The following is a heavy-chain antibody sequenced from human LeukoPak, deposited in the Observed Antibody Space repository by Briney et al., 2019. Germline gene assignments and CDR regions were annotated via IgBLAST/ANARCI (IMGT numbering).Heavy chain of an antibody. CDR3: VRGSSWAYFYGMDV. Sequence: GGSLRLSCAASGFAFGSDWMHWVRQAPGNGLVWVSLINSDGTSTNYADSVKGRFTISRDNANSMLYLQMNSLGAEDTALYYCVRGSSWAYFYGMDVWGQGTTVTVSS. V-gene: IGHV3-74*01. CDR2: INSDGTST. D-gene: IGHD6-13*01. CDR1: GFAFGSDW. J-gene: IGHJ6*02.